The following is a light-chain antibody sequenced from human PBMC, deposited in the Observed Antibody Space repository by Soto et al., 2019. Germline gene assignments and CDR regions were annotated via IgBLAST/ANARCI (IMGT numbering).Light chain of an antibody. CDR3: QSYDSSILAV. Sequence: NFMLTQPHSVSESPGKTVTIYCTRSSGSIASNYVQWYQQRPGSAPTTVIYEDNQRPSGVPDRFSGSIDSSSNSASLTISGLKTEDEADYYCQSYDSSILAVFGGGTQLTVL. V-gene: IGLV6-57*03. CDR2: EDN. J-gene: IGLJ7*01. CDR1: SGSIASNY.